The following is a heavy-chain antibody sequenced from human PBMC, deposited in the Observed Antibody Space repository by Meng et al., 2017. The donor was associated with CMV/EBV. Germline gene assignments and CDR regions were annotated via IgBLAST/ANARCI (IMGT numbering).Heavy chain of an antibody. Sequence: QVKRQGSGTGLVKPSEPLSLTCPVSGGSISSYYWSWIRQPAGKGLEWIGRIYTSGSTNYNPSLKSRVTMSVDTSKNQFSLKLSSVTAADTAVYYCARDLMNCSSTSCANWFDPWGQGTLVTVSS. D-gene: IGHD2-2*01. J-gene: IGHJ5*02. V-gene: IGHV4-4*07. CDR3: ARDLMNCSSTSCANWFDP. CDR2: IYTSGST. CDR1: GGSISSYY.